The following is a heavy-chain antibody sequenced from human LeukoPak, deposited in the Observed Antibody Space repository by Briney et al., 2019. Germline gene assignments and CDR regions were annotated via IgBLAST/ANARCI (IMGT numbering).Heavy chain of an antibody. V-gene: IGHV3-48*01. CDR1: GFTFSSYS. D-gene: IGHD3-22*01. CDR2: ISSSSSTI. Sequence: GGSLRLSCAASGFTFSSYSMNWVRQAPGKGLEWVSYISSSSSTIYYADSVKGRFTISRDNAKNSLYLQMNSLRAEDTAVYYCARAPPNDYDSSGYYSSFDYWGQGPLVPASS. CDR3: ARAPPNDYDSSGYYSSFDY. J-gene: IGHJ4*02.